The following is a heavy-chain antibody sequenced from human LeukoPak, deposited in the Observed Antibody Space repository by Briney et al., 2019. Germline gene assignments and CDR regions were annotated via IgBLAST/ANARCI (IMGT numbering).Heavy chain of an antibody. J-gene: IGHJ4*02. CDR2: ISYDGSNK. V-gene: IGHV3-30*18. CDR1: GFTFSSYG. Sequence: GRSLRLSCAASGFTFSSYGMHWVRQAPGKGLEWVAVISYDGSNKYYADSVKGRFTISRDNSKNTLYLQMNSLRAEDTAVYYCAKEGRWLQFFYFDYWGQGTLVTVSS. D-gene: IGHD5-24*01. CDR3: AKEGRWLQFFYFDY.